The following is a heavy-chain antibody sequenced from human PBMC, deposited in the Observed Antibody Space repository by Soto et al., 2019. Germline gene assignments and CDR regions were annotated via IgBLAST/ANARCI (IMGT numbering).Heavy chain of an antibody. Sequence: ASVKVSCKASGYTFTSYGISWVRQAPGQGLEWMGWISAYNGNTNYAQKLQGRVTMTTDTSTSTAYMELRSLRSDDTAVYYCARDQGQRITIFGVVIVGDPDFDYWGQGTLVTVSS. CDR3: ARDQGQRITIFGVVIVGDPDFDY. V-gene: IGHV1-18*01. CDR1: GYTFTSYG. CDR2: ISAYNGNT. J-gene: IGHJ4*02. D-gene: IGHD3-3*01.